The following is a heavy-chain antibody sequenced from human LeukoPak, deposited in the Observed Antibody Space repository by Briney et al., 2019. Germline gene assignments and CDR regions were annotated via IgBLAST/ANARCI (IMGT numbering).Heavy chain of an antibody. J-gene: IGHJ6*03. Sequence: PSETLSLTCSVSGASISSYFWSWIRQPPGKGLEWIGYIYYSGATNYNPSLKSRIAISLDTSKKQLSLRMRSVTAADTAVYYCARSTSGYYSKHYYFYMDVWGKGTTVTVSS. D-gene: IGHD3-22*01. CDR2: IYYSGAT. V-gene: IGHV4-59*01. CDR3: ARSTSGYYSKHYYFYMDV. CDR1: GASISSYF.